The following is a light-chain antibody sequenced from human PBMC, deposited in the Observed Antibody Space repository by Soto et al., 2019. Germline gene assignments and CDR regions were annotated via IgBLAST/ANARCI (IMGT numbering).Light chain of an antibody. CDR2: WAS. V-gene: IGKV4-1*01. Sequence: DIVMTQSPDSLAVSLGERATINCKSSQSVLYSSNNKNYLAWYQQKPGQPPKLLIYWASTRESGVPDRFSGSGSGTDFTLTISSLQAEDVAVYYCRQYYSPPLTFGGGTKVDIK. J-gene: IGKJ4*01. CDR1: QSVLYSSNNKNY. CDR3: RQYYSPPLT.